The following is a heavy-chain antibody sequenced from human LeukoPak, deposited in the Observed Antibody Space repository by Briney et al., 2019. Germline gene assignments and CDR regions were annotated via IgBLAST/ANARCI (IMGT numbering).Heavy chain of an antibody. CDR3: AADSGYDYYFDY. J-gene: IGHJ4*02. V-gene: IGHV4-61*01. D-gene: IGHD5-12*01. Sequence: SETLSLTCTVSGDSMSSGSYYWSWIRQPPGKGLEWIGYIYYSGSTNYNPSLKSRVTISIDTSKNLFSLKLSSVTAADTAVYYCAADSGYDYYFDYWGQGTLVTVSS. CDR2: IYYSGST. CDR1: GDSMSSGSYY.